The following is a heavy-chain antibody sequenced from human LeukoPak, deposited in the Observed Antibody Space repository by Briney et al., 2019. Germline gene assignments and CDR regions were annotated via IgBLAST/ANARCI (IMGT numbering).Heavy chain of an antibody. D-gene: IGHD4-17*01. CDR2: IWYGGSNK. CDR3: ARDEPTVTTGPPVGS. Sequence: PGRSLRLSCAASGFTFSSYGMHWVRQAPGKGLEWVAVIWYGGSNKYYADSVKGRFTISRDNTKNTLYLQMNSLRAEDTAIYYCARDEPTVTTGPPVGSWGQGNLVTVSS. J-gene: IGHJ4*02. V-gene: IGHV3-33*08. CDR1: GFTFSSYG.